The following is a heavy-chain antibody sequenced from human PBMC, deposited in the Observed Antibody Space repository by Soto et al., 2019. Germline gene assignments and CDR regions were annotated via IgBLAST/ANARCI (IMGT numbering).Heavy chain of an antibody. D-gene: IGHD3-16*02. CDR1: GGSISSYY. CDR3: ARVKARADDYVWGSYRYCGDDFHI. V-gene: IGHV4-59*01. J-gene: IGHJ3*02. CDR2: IYYSGST. Sequence: SETLSLTCTVSGGSISSYYWSWIRQPPGKGLEWIGYIYYSGSTNYNPSLKSRVTISVDTSKNQFSLKLSSVTAADTAVYYCARVKARADDYVWGSYRYCGDDFHIWGPGTMVTVAS.